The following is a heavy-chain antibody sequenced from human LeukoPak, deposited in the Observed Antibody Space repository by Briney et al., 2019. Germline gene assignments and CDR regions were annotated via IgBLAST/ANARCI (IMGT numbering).Heavy chain of an antibody. CDR1: DDSFSSHY. Sequence: SETLSLTCAVSDDSFSSHYWGWIRQPPGKGLEWVGSIYRSGSTFYDPSLQSRVTISIDTSENQFSLKLSSVTAADTAVYYCARQRCSGGSCHYFDYWGQGTLVTVSS. CDR2: IYRSGST. D-gene: IGHD2-15*01. J-gene: IGHJ4*02. CDR3: ARQRCSGGSCHYFDY. V-gene: IGHV4-38-2*01.